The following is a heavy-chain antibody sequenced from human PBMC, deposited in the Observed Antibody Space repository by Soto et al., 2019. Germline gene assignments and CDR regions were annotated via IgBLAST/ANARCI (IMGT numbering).Heavy chain of an antibody. D-gene: IGHD3-9*01. J-gene: IGHJ6*03. CDR2: ISYDARNT. CDR1: GFLFNTYA. CDR3: ARPGSAYGALTGQYFYYFHAVTP. Sequence: PVGSLRLSCTVSGFLFNTYAMHWIRQAPGKGLEWVAVISYDARNTYYAGSVKGRFTISRDNSKNSLSLQMTRLRAEEAAFYYCARPGSAYGALTGQYFYYFHAVTPGGKGTT. V-gene: IGHV3-30*04.